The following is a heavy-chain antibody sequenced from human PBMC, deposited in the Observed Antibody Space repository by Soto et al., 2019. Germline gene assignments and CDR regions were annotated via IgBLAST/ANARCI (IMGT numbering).Heavy chain of an antibody. J-gene: IGHJ6*02. CDR3: ARDIYNNWASNYGMDV. CDR1: GFMFSGYA. Sequence: EVQLVESGGGLVQPGGSLRLSCAASGFMFSGYAMNWVRQAPGKGLEWVSYISSSSSTINYADSVKGRFTISRDNAKKSLHLQMTRLRDEDTALYYCARDIYNNWASNYGMDVWGQGTTVTVSS. D-gene: IGHD1-1*01. V-gene: IGHV3-48*02. CDR2: ISSSSSTI.